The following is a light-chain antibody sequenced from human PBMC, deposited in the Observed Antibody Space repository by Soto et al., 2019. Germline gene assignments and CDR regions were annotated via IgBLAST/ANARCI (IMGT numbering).Light chain of an antibody. CDR3: QQYSASPLT. CDR2: GAS. Sequence: EIVLTQSPGTLSLSPGERATLSCRASQTVRTNYLAWFQHKPGQAPRLLIYGASSRATGIPDRFSGSGSGTDFTLTINRREPEEFAVYFCQQYSASPLTFGGGTKVEIK. CDR1: QTVRTNY. V-gene: IGKV3-20*01. J-gene: IGKJ4*01.